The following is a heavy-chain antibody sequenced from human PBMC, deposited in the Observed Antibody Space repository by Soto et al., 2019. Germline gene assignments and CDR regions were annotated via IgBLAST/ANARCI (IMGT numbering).Heavy chain of an antibody. CDR3: EGSGYYDY. D-gene: IGHD3-3*01. CDR1: GFTFSSYA. Sequence: GGSLRLSRAASGFTFSSYAMSWVRQAPGKWLEWVSAISGSGGSTYYADSVKGRFTISIDNSKNTLYLQMNSLRAEDTAVYYCEGSGYYDYWGQGTRVTVSS. J-gene: IGHJ4*02. V-gene: IGHV3-23*01. CDR2: ISGSGGST.